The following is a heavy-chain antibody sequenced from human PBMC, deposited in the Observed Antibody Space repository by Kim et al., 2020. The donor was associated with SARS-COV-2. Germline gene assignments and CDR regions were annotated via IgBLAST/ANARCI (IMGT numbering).Heavy chain of an antibody. J-gene: IGHJ4*02. V-gene: IGHV3-7*01. D-gene: IGHD3-22*01. CDR3: ARDPYDGRGYGALDY. CDR2: IKEDGSDK. CDR1: GFAFSTSW. Sequence: GGSLRLSCVGSGFAFSTSWMTWVRQAPGKGLEWVANIKEDGSDKYYVDSVKGRFTISRDNAKSSVYLQMNSLRAEDTAVYYCARDPYDGRGYGALDYWGQGTLVTLAS.